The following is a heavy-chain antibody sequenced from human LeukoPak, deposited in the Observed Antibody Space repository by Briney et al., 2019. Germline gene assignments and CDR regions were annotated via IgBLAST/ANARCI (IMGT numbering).Heavy chain of an antibody. J-gene: IGHJ6*02. CDR2: INSNSGDT. Sequence: ASVKVSCKTSGYTRTDYYIHWVRQAPGQGPEWMGWINSNSGDTTYAQTFQGRVTMTRDTSISTFYMNLIGLRSDDTALYYCASGRSGGYGLDVWDQGTTVTVSS. D-gene: IGHD3-3*01. V-gene: IGHV1-2*02. CDR3: ASGRSGGYGLDV. CDR1: GYTRTDYY.